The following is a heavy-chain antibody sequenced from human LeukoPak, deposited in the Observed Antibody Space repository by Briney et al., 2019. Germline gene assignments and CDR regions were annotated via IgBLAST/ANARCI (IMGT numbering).Heavy chain of an antibody. CDR1: GGSIRNYY. D-gene: IGHD2-21*01. Sequence: SETLSLTCTVSGGSIRNYYWNWIRQPPGKGLEWIGYTSDSGNTDYKPSLKSRVTISVDTSKNQFSLKLTSATAADTAVYYCARWHSHGRYFDYWGQGALVTVSS. V-gene: IGHV4-59*01. CDR2: TSDSGNT. J-gene: IGHJ4*02. CDR3: ARWHSHGRYFDY.